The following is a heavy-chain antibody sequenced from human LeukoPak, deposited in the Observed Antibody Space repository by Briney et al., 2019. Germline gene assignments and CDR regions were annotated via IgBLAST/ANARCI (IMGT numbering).Heavy chain of an antibody. CDR3: ARGLGSSTSSHYFDY. J-gene: IGHJ4*02. V-gene: IGHV4-34*01. Sequence: SETLSLTCTVSGGSFSGYYWSWIRQPPGKGLEWIGEINHSGSTNYNPSLKSRVTISVDTSKNQFSLKLSSVTAADTAVYYCARGLGSSTSSHYFDYWGQGTLVTVSS. CDR1: GGSFSGYY. D-gene: IGHD2-2*01. CDR2: INHSGST.